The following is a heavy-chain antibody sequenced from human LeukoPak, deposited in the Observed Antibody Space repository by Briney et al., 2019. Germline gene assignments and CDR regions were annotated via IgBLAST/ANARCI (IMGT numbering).Heavy chain of an antibody. Sequence: PSETLSLTCAVYGGSFSGYYWSWIRQPPGKGLEWIGEINHSGSTNYNPSLKSRVTISVDTSKNQFSLKLSSVTAADTAVYYCARDGGVGATQVGAFDIWGQGTMVTVSS. CDR3: ARDGGVGATQVGAFDI. CDR2: INHSGST. J-gene: IGHJ3*02. V-gene: IGHV4-34*01. D-gene: IGHD1-26*01. CDR1: GGSFSGYY.